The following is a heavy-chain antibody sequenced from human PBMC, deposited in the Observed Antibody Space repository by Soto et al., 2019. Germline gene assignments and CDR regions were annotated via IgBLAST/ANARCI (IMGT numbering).Heavy chain of an antibody. Sequence: GGSLRLSCAASGFTFSNYWMHWVRQAPGKGLVWVSRINNDGSTTKYADSVKGRFTISRDNARNTLYLQMNSLRAEDTAVYYCTRVGEAYSSSWYYFDYWGQGTLVTVS. CDR2: INNDGSTT. CDR1: GFTFSNYW. CDR3: TRVGEAYSSSWYYFDY. D-gene: IGHD6-13*01. J-gene: IGHJ4*02. V-gene: IGHV3-74*01.